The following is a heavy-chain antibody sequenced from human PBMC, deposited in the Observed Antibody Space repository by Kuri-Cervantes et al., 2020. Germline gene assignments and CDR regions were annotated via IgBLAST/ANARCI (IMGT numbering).Heavy chain of an antibody. Sequence: GESLKISCAASGFTFSNAWMSWVRQAPGKGLEWVGRIKSKTDGGTTDYAAPVKGRFTISRDNAKNSLFLQMNSLRAEDTAVYFCARGLWNFDYWVQGTLVTVSS. V-gene: IGHV3-15*05. D-gene: IGHD3/OR15-3a*01. CDR2: IKSKTDGGTT. CDR1: GFTFSNAW. CDR3: ARGLWNFDY. J-gene: IGHJ4*02.